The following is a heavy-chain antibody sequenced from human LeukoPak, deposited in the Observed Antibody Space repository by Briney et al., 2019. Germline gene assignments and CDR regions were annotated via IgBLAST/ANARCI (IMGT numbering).Heavy chain of an antibody. J-gene: IGHJ4*02. CDR2: INHSGST. Sequence: SETLSLTCAVYGGPFSGYYWSWIRQPPGKGLEWIGEINHSGSTNYNPSLKSRVTISVDTSKNPFALKLSSVTAADTAVYYCARSVPALKRPMFGVRGVYDYWGQGTLVTVSS. D-gene: IGHD3-10*01. CDR3: ARSVPALKRPMFGVRGVYDY. CDR1: GGPFSGYY. V-gene: IGHV4-34*01.